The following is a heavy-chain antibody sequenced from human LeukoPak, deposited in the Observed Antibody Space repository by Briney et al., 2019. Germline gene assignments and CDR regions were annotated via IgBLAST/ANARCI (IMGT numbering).Heavy chain of an antibody. CDR2: ISSSSSYI. CDR1: GFTFSSYS. D-gene: IGHD2-15*01. J-gene: IGHJ6*03. V-gene: IGHV3-21*01. CDR3: AKDRMPLGYYYYYMDV. Sequence: PGGSLRLSCAASGFTFSSYSMNWVRQAPGKGLEWVSSISSSSSYIYYADSVKGRFTISRDNAKNSLYLQMNSLRAEDTAVYYCAKDRMPLGYYYYYMDVWGKGTTVTVSS.